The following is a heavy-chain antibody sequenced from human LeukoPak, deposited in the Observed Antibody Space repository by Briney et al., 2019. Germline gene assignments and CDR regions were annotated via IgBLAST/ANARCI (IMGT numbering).Heavy chain of an antibody. J-gene: IGHJ4*02. V-gene: IGHV4-34*01. D-gene: IGHD1-1*01. CDR2: INHSGST. Sequence: SETLSLTCAVYGGSFSGYYWSWIRQPPGKGLEWIGEINHSGSTNYNPSLKSRVTISVDTSKNQFSLKLSSVTAADTAVYYCARSFAHVERYYFDYWGQGTLVSVSS. CDR3: ARSFAHVERYYFDY. CDR1: GGSFSGYY.